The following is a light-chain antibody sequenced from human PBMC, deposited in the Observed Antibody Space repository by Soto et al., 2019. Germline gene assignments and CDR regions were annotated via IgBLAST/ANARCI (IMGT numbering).Light chain of an antibody. V-gene: IGLV2-14*01. CDR3: ISFTSSSTL. CDR2: DVS. Sequence: QSALTQPASVSGSPGQSSPISRTGTSSDVGGYNYVSWYQQHPGKAPKLMIYDVSNRPSGVSNRFSGSKSGNTASLTISGLQAEDEADYYCISFTSSSTLFGTGTKVTVL. J-gene: IGLJ1*01. CDR1: SSDVGGYNY.